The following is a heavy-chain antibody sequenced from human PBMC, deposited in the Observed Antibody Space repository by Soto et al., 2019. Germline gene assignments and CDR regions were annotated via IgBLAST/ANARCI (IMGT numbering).Heavy chain of an antibody. CDR3: ARASFQMDSFDR. J-gene: IGHJ5*02. D-gene: IGHD2-2*03. CDR2: IWYGGGNE. CDR1: GFTFWSYG. Sequence: AGSLELSCAASGFTFWSYGMHGFRQAPGKGLEWVAIIWYGGGNEYYADSVKGRFTISRDNSKNTLYLQMNSLRAEDTAVYYCARASFQMDSFDRWGQGTLVTVSS. V-gene: IGHV3-33*01.